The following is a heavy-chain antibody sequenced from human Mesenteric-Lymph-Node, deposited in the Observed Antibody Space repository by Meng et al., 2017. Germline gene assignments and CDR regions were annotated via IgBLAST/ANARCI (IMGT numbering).Heavy chain of an antibody. CDR2: ITSDSKYI. D-gene: IGHD3-22*01. CDR3: ARGDYYDRHFDC. V-gene: IGHV3-21*01. CDR1: GFRFNTYS. J-gene: IGHJ4*02. Sequence: GESLKISCAASGFRFNTYSINWIRQAPGKGLEWLSSITSDSKYIYYAASVRGRFTVSRDNAKNSLFLQMNSLRAEDTAVYFCARGDYYDRHFDCWGQGTLVTVSS.